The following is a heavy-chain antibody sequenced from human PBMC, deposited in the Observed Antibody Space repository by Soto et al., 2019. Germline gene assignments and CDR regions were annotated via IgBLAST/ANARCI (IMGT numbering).Heavy chain of an antibody. Sequence: SETLSLTCTVSGGSISISDFYWGWLRQTPGKGLELIGSMYYSGSTYYNPSLKSRVTISVDTSKNQFTLKLISVTAADTAVYYCAVVDSTGNWFDPWGEGALVTVSS. CDR1: GGSISISDFY. CDR3: AVVDSTGNWFDP. CDR2: MYYSGST. V-gene: IGHV4-39*01. J-gene: IGHJ5*02. D-gene: IGHD2-2*01.